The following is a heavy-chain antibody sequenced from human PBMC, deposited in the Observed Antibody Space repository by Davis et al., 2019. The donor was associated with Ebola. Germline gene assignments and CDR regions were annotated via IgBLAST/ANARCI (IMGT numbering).Heavy chain of an antibody. CDR3: ARDGGRGLYYYYYGMDV. CDR2: IIPIFGTA. D-gene: IGHD4-23*01. J-gene: IGHJ6*02. Sequence: AASVKVSCKASGYTFTSYGISWVRQAPGQGLEWMGGIIPIFGTANYAQKFQGRVTITADESTSTAYMELSSLRSEDTAVYYCARDGGRGLYYYYYGMDVWGQGTTVTVSS. V-gene: IGHV1-69*13. CDR1: GYTFTSYG.